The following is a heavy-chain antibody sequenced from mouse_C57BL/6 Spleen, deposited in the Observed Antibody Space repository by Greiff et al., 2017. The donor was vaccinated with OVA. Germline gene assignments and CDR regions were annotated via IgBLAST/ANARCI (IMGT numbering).Heavy chain of an antibody. Sequence: VQLQESGAELARPGASVKMSCKASGYTFTSYTMHWVKQRPGQGLEWIGYINPSSGYTKYNQKFKDKATLTADKSSSTAYMQLSSLTSEDSAVYYCARSFYYYGSSYGYAMDYWGQGTSVTVSS. CDR3: ARSFYYYGSSYGYAMDY. CDR1: GYTFTSYT. J-gene: IGHJ4*01. CDR2: INPSSGYT. D-gene: IGHD1-1*01. V-gene: IGHV1-4*01.